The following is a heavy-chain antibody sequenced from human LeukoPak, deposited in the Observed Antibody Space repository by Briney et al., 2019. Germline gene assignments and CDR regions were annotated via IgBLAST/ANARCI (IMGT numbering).Heavy chain of an antibody. D-gene: IGHD2-21*02. Sequence: SETLSLTCTVSGGSISSGSYYWGWIRQPPGRGLEWIGSIYYSGSTYYNPSLKSRVTISVDTSKNQFSLKLSSVTAADTAVYYCARQGSAYCGGDCYSDFDYWGQGTLVTVSS. J-gene: IGHJ4*02. V-gene: IGHV4-39*01. CDR2: IYYSGST. CDR3: ARQGSAYCGGDCYSDFDY. CDR1: GGSISSGSYY.